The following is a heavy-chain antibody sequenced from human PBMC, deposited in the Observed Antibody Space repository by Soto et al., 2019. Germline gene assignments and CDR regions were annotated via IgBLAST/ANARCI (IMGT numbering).Heavy chain of an antibody. CDR2: VIPIFGTA. CDR3: ARTIVLRFWEWLPSTFYY. D-gene: IGHD3-3*01. J-gene: IGHJ4*02. Sequence: QVQLVQSGAEVKKPGSSVKVSCKASGGTFSSYAISWVRQAPGQGLEWMGGVIPIFGTANYAQKVQGRVTVTADESTSTAYMELSSLRSEDTSVYYCARTIVLRFWEWLPSTFYYWGQGTRVTVSS. CDR1: GGTFSSYA. V-gene: IGHV1-69*01.